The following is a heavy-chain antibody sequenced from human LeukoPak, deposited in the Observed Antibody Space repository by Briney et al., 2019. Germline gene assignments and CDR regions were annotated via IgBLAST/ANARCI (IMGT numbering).Heavy chain of an antibody. J-gene: IGHJ4*02. Sequence: KPSETLSLTCTVSSGSISATSYYWGWIRQPHGKGLEWIGNIYYSGSTFYNPSFKSRVTISVDTSKNQFSLNLSSVTAADTAVYYCARGWPTWNYFDYWGQGTLVTVSS. CDR1: SGSISATSYY. CDR3: ARGWPTWNYFDY. V-gene: IGHV4-39*07. D-gene: IGHD3-16*01. CDR2: IYYSGST.